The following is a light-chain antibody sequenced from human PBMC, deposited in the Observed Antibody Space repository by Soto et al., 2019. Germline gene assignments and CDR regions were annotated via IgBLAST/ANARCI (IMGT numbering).Light chain of an antibody. CDR1: QSVLYNSNNKNY. Sequence: DIVMTQSPDSLAVSLGERATINCKSSQSVLYNSNNKNYLAWYQQKPGQPPKLLIYWASTRESGVPDRFGGSGSGTDFTLTITSLQAEDVAVYYCQQYYSIPLTFGGGTKVDIK. V-gene: IGKV4-1*01. CDR2: WAS. CDR3: QQYYSIPLT. J-gene: IGKJ4*01.